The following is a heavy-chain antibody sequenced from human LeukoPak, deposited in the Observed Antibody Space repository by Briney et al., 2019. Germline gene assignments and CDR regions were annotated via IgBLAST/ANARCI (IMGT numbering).Heavy chain of an antibody. CDR1: GYTFTGYY. J-gene: IGHJ5*02. CDR3: ARNRAVSRNWLDP. V-gene: IGHV1-2*02. D-gene: IGHD1-14*01. Sequence: ASVTVSCAASGYTFTGYYMHWVRQAPGQGLEWMGWINPNSGGTNYAHKFQGKVTMTRDTSINTAYMGLSRLRSDDTAVYYCARNRAVSRNWLDPLGRGTLVTVCS. CDR2: INPNSGGT.